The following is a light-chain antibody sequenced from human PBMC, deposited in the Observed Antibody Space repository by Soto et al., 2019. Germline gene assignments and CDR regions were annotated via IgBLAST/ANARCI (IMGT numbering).Light chain of an antibody. J-gene: IGKJ1*01. CDR1: QSFSTSY. CDR2: GAS. Sequence: EIVLTRSPGTLFLSPGERATLSCRASQSFSTSYLAWYQQKPGQAPRLLIYGASSRATGIPDRFSGSGSGTDFTLTISRLEPEDFAVYYCQQYGSSPTFGQGTKVEIK. V-gene: IGKV3-20*01. CDR3: QQYGSSPT.